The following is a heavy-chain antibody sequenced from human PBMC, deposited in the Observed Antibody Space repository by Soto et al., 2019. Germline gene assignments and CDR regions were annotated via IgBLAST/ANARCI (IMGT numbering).Heavy chain of an antibody. J-gene: IGHJ6*03. CDR3: ARGENDFWSGYPLYYMDV. V-gene: IGHV4-34*01. D-gene: IGHD3-3*01. CDR2: INHSGST. Sequence: SETLSLTCAVYGGSFSGYYWSWIRQPPGKGLEWIGEINHSGSTNYNPSLKSRVTISVDTSKNHFSLKLSSVTAADTAVYYCARGENDFWSGYPLYYMDVWGKGTTVTVSS. CDR1: GGSFSGYY.